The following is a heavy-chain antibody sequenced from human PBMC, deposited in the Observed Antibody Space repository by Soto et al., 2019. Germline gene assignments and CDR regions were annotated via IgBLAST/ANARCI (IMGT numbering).Heavy chain of an antibody. Sequence: ASVKVSCKASGYTFTSYGISWVRQAPGQGLEWMGWISAYNDDTNYAQKLQGRVTMTTDTSTRTAYMEIRGLRSDDTAIYYCARGGYYDSSGARNYHYYGMDVWGQGTTVTVS. J-gene: IGHJ6*02. D-gene: IGHD3-22*01. CDR2: ISAYNDDT. CDR3: ARGGYYDSSGARNYHYYGMDV. CDR1: GYTFTSYG. V-gene: IGHV1-18*01.